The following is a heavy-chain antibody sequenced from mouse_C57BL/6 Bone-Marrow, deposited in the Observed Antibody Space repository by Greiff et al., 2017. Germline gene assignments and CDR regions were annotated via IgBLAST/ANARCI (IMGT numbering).Heavy chain of an antibody. V-gene: IGHV2-9*01. D-gene: IGHD1-1*01. CDR3: AKRSTVVHYYAMDY. J-gene: IGHJ4*01. Sequence: VKLMESGPGLVAPSQSLSITCTVSGFSLTSYGVDWVRQPPGKGLEWLGVIRGGGSANYNSALMSRLSISKDNSKSQVFLKMNSLQTDDTAMYYCAKRSTVVHYYAMDYWGQGTSVTVSS. CDR2: IRGGGSA. CDR1: GFSLTSYG.